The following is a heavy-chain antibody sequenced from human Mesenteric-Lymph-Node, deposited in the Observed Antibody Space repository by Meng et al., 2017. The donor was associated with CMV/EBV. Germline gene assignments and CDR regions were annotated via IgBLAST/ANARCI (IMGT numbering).Heavy chain of an antibody. CDR1: GGSISSRDYY. J-gene: IGHJ6*02. CDR3: ARGDGHLGYYYYGMDV. D-gene: IGHD3-10*01. Sequence: SETLSLTCTVSGGSISSRDYYWGWIRQPPGKGLEWIGNVYFNGRTYYNPSLKSRVTISVDTSKNQFSLKLSSVTAADTAVYYCARGDGHLGYYYYGMDVWGQGTTVTVSS. CDR2: VYFNGRT. V-gene: IGHV4-39*07.